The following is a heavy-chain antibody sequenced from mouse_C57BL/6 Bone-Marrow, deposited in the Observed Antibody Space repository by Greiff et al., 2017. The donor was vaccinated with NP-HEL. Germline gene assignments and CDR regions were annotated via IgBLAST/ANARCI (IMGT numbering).Heavy chain of an antibody. J-gene: IGHJ1*03. D-gene: IGHD2-3*01. Sequence: VKLQESGPGLVQPSQSLSITCTVSGFSLTSYGVHWVRQSPGKGLEWLGVIWRGGSTDYNAAFMSRLSITKDNSKSQVFFKMNSLQADDTAIYYCAKNGYYPYWYFDVWGTGTTVTVSS. CDR3: AKNGYYPYWYFDV. V-gene: IGHV2-5*01. CDR1: GFSLTSYG. CDR2: IWRGGST.